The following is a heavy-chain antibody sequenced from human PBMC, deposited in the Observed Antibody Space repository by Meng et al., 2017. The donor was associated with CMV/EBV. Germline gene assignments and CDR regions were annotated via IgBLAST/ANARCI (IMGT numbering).Heavy chain of an antibody. V-gene: IGHV3-30*04. CDR3: ARGGKGV. Sequence: GESLKISCAASGFTFSSYAMHWVRQAPGKGLEWVAVISYDGSNKYYADSVKGRFTISRDNSKNTLYLQMNSLRAEDTAVYYCARGGKGVWGQGTTVTVSS. CDR1: GFTFSSYA. CDR2: ISYDGSNK. J-gene: IGHJ6*02.